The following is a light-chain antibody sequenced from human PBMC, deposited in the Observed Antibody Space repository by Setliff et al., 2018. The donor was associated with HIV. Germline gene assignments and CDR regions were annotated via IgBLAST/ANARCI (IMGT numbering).Light chain of an antibody. V-gene: IGLV2-11*01. Sequence: LTQPRSVSGSPGQSVAIPCTGTSSDVGSYNYVTWYQQHPGKVPKLMIYDVTRRPSGVPDRFSGSRSGNTASLTISGLQAEDEADYYCSSFAGRLHVFGTGTKVTVL. J-gene: IGLJ1*01. CDR1: SSDVGSYNY. CDR3: SSFAGRLHV. CDR2: DVT.